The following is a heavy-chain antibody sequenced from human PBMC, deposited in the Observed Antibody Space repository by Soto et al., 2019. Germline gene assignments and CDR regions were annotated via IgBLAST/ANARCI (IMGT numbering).Heavy chain of an antibody. CDR1: GGIFSTYA. CDR2: IIPLFGTP. CDR3: ARDRDDYGSGNYYTRIDL. J-gene: IGHJ4*02. D-gene: IGHD3-10*01. V-gene: IGHV1-69*01. Sequence: QVQLVQSGAEVKKPGSSVKGSCKASGGIFSTYAISWLRQAPGQGLEWMGGIIPLFGTPNYAQRFQGRVTITADESTSTAYMELSRLRSEDTAVYYCARDRDDYGSGNYYTRIDLWGQGTLVTVSS.